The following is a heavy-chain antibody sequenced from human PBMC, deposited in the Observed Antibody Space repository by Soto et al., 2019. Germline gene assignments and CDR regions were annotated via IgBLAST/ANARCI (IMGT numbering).Heavy chain of an antibody. J-gene: IGHJ5*02. CDR3: ARSLDFWSGYSPRAFDP. CDR1: GGSISSSNW. CDR2: IYHSGST. V-gene: IGHV4-4*02. Sequence: LSLTCAVSGGSISSSNWWSWVRQPPGKGLEWIGEIYHSGSTNYNPSLKSRVTISVDKSKNQFSLKLSSVTAADTAVYYCARSLDFWSGYSPRAFDPWGQGTLVTVSS. D-gene: IGHD3-3*01.